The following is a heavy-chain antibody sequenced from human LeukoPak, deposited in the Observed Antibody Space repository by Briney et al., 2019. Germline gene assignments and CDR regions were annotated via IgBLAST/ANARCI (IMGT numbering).Heavy chain of an antibody. D-gene: IGHD3-16*01. V-gene: IGHV3-7*03. CDR3: ARGGGLDV. CDR1: GFTFSSYT. Sequence: GGSLRFSCAASGFTFSSYTMSWVRQAPGKGLEWVASINLNGNVNYYVDSVKGRFTISRDNAKNSLYLQMSNLRAEDTAVYFCARGGGLDVWGQGATVTVSS. J-gene: IGHJ6*02. CDR2: INLNGNVN.